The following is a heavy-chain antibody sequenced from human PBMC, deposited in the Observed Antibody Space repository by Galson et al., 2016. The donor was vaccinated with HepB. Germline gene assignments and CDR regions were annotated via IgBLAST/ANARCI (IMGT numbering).Heavy chain of an antibody. V-gene: IGHV3-23*01. D-gene: IGHD1-1*01. CDR3: AKEKVPPYFYYGMDV. J-gene: IGHJ6*02. CDR2: ISGSGAST. CDR1: GLTLRRFG. Sequence: SLRLSCAVPGLTLRRFGMSWVRQAPGKGLEWVSGISGSGASTNYADSVKGRFTISRDNSNNTVYLQMKSLRADDTAVYYCAKEKVPPYFYYGMDVWGQGATVTVAS.